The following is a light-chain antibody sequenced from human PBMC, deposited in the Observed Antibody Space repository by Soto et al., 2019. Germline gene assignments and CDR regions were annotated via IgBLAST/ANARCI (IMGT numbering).Light chain of an antibody. Sequence: DIQMTQSPSSLSASVGDRATITCRASQSISNYLNWYQQKPGKAPKLLIYAASSLQSGVQSRFSGSGSGTDFTLTISSLQPEDFATYYCQQSYSTPWTFGQGTKVDIK. CDR3: QQSYSTPWT. J-gene: IGKJ1*01. CDR2: AAS. V-gene: IGKV1-39*01. CDR1: QSISNY.